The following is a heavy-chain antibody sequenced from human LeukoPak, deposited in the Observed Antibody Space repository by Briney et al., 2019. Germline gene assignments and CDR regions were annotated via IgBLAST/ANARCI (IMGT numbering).Heavy chain of an antibody. J-gene: IGHJ4*02. CDR2: IRWNSGSI. V-gene: IGHV3-9*01. CDR3: AKDATASVVPAAIDY. Sequence: PGGSLRLSCAASGFTFDDYAMHWVRQAPGEGLGWVSGIRWNSGSIGYADSVKGRFTISRDNAKNSLYLQMNSLRAEDTALYYCAKDATASVVPAAIDYWGQGTLVTVSS. CDR1: GFTFDDYA. D-gene: IGHD2-2*01.